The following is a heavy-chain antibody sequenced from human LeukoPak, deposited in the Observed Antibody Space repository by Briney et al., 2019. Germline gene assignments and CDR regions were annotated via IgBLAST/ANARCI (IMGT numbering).Heavy chain of an antibody. CDR1: GGSFSGYY. V-gene: IGHV4-34*01. J-gene: IGHJ4*02. CDR2: INHSGST. D-gene: IGHD3-10*01. CDR3: ARGRNYYGSGSYYNRYSDY. Sequence: PSETLSLTCAVYGGSFSGYYWSWIRQPPGKGLEWIGEINHSGSTNYNPSLKSRVTISVDTSKNQFSLKLSSVTAADTAVYYCARGRNYYGSGSYYNRYSDYWGQGTLVTVSS.